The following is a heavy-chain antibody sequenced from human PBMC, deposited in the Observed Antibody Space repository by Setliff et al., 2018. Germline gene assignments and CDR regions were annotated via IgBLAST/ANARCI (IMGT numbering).Heavy chain of an antibody. V-gene: IGHV4-4*08. CDR3: AREPTRTGGFYYLDV. D-gene: IGHD2-2*01. CDR1: GGSINSRSYY. J-gene: IGHJ6*03. Sequence: SETLSLTCNVSGGSINSRSYYWSWIRQPPGKGLEWIGYIYTSGGTNYNPSLKSRVTISVDTSTNQLSLELRSVTAADTAVYYCAREPTRTGGFYYLDVWGEGTTVTVSS. CDR2: IYTSGGT.